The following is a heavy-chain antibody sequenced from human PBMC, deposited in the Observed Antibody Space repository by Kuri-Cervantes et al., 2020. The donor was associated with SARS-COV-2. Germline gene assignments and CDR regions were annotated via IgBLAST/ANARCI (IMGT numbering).Heavy chain of an antibody. CDR1: GYSISSGYY. D-gene: IGHD4-23*01. J-gene: IGHJ3*02. CDR3: ARPLYPFSGNSGGNAFDI. V-gene: IGHV4-38-2*02. Sequence: ESLKISCTVSGYSISSGYYWGWIRQPPGKGLEWIGSIYHSGSTYYNPSLKSRVTISVDTSKNQFSLKLSSVTAADTAMYYCARPLYPFSGNSGGNAFDIWGQGTMVTVSS. CDR2: IYHSGST.